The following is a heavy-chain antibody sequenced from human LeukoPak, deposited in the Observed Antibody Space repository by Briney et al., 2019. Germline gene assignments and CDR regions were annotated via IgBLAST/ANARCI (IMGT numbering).Heavy chain of an antibody. J-gene: IGHJ4*02. V-gene: IGHV7-4-1*02. CDR2: INTNTGNP. Sequence: ASVKVSCKASGYTFTSYAMNWVRQAPGQGLEWVGWINTNTGNPTYAQGFTGRFVFSLDTSVSTAFLQISSLKAEDTGVYYCARGASTYYFDSSGHRIVDYWGQGTLVTVSS. CDR1: GYTFTSYA. CDR3: ARGASTYYFDSSGHRIVDY. D-gene: IGHD3-22*01.